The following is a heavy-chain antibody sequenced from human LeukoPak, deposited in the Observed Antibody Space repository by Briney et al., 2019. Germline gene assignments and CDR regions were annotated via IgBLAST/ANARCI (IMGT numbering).Heavy chain of an antibody. CDR3: ARARYCSGGSCYAEY. V-gene: IGHV5-51*01. CDR2: IYPGDSDT. D-gene: IGHD2-15*01. Sequence: GEPLKISCKGSGYSFTTYWIGWVRQMPGKGLEWMGIIYPGDSDTRYSPSSQGQVTISADTSISTAYLHWSSLKASDTAMYYCARARYCSGGSCYAEYWGQGTLVTVSS. CDR1: GYSFTTYW. J-gene: IGHJ4*02.